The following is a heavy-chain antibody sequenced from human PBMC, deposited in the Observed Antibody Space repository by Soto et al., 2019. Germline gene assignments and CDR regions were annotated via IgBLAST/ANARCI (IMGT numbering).Heavy chain of an antibody. J-gene: IGHJ4*01. CDR1: GYSISSGCF. CDR3: ARVHVMVVAGSTFDY. CDR2: MYHGGTT. Sequence: SETLSLTCAVPGYSISSGCFWGWIRQPPGKGLEWIANMYHGGTTFYNPSLKSRITISVDTSNNQFSLKLTSVTAEETPVYYCARVHVMVVAGSTFDYWGHGTLVTVS. V-gene: IGHV4-38-2*01. D-gene: IGHD6-19*01.